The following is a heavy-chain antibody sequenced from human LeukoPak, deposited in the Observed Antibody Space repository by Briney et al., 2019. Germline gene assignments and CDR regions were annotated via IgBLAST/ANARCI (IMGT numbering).Heavy chain of an antibody. V-gene: IGHV4-59*01. D-gene: IGHD5-24*01. CDR2: IYYSGST. CDR3: ARWLHPPPYWYFDL. CDR1: GGSISSYY. J-gene: IGHJ2*01. Sequence: PSETLSLTCTVSGGSISSYYWSWIRQPPGKGLEWIGYIYYSGSTNYNPSLRSRVTISVDTSKNQFSLKLSSVTAADTAVYYCARWLHPPPYWYFDLWGRGTLVTVSS.